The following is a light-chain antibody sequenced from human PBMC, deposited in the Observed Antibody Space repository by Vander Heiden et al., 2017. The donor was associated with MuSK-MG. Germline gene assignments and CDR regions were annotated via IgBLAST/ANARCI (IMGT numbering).Light chain of an antibody. CDR2: WAS. Sequence: DIVMTQSPDSLAVSLGERATINCKSSQSVLYSSNNKNYLAWYQQKPGQPPKLLIYWASTRESGVPDRFSGSGSGTDFTLTISSLQAEDVAVYYCQQYYTTPGTVGQGTKLGIK. V-gene: IGKV4-1*01. J-gene: IGKJ2*01. CDR3: QQYYTTPGT. CDR1: QSVLYSSNNKNY.